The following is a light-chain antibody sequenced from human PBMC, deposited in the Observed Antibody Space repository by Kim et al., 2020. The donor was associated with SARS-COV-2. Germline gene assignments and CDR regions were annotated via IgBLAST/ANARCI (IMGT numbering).Light chain of an antibody. CDR3: QQYKNWPLT. V-gene: IGKV3-15*01. J-gene: IGKJ4*01. Sequence: ERVMTQSPATLSVSPGEGVTLSCRASQRVSSDLAWYQQQPGQAPRLLIYGASIRAPGIPARFSGGGSGTEFTLTISSLQSEDFAVYYCQQYKNWPLTFGGGTKVDIK. CDR2: GAS. CDR1: QRVSSD.